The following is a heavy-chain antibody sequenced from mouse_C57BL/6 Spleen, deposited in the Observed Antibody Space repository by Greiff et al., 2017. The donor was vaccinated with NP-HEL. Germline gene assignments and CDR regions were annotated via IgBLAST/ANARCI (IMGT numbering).Heavy chain of an antibody. J-gene: IGHJ2*01. CDR1: GFNIKDYY. D-gene: IGHD2-4*01. CDR2: IDPEDGDT. V-gene: IGHV14-1*01. Sequence: AQLKQSGAELVRPGASVKLSCTASGFNIKDYYMHWVKQRPEQGLEWIGRIDPEDGDTEYAPKFQGKATMTADTSSNTAYLQLSSLTSEDTAVYYCTPYDYDGGADYWGQGTTLTVSS. CDR3: TPYDYDGGADY.